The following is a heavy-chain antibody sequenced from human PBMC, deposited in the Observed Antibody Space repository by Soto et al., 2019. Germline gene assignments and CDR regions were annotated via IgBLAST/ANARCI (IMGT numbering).Heavy chain of an antibody. CDR3: AKDGDFYDFVYCYDLPGDLLSY. V-gene: IGHV3-23*01. J-gene: IGHJ4*02. CDR1: RECLDQNA. CDR2: ISAGGGSP. Sequence: GGSLGICRAAPRECLDQNAMTYVRYSPKKRLEWVSFISAGGGSPNYADSLKGRFTISRDNSKNMVYLQTNSLRAEDTAVYYCAKDGDFYDFVYCYDLPGDLLSYWGQRSPVTGSS. D-gene: IGHD3-3*01.